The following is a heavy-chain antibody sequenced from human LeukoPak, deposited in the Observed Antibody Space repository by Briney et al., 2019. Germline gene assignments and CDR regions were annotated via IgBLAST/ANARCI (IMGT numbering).Heavy chain of an antibody. D-gene: IGHD1-1*01. CDR2: MNPNSGNT. CDR3: ARGVQGPLGDWFDP. CDR1: GYTFTSYD. Sequence: GASVKVSCKASGYTFTSYDINWVRQAPGQGLEWMGWMNPNSGNTGYAQKFQGRVTMTRNTSISTAYMELSSLRSEDTAVYYCARGVQGPLGDWFDPWGQGTLVTVSS. J-gene: IGHJ5*02. V-gene: IGHV1-8*01.